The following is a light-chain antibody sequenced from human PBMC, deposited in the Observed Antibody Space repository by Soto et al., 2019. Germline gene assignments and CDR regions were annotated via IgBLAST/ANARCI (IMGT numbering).Light chain of an antibody. Sequence: QSVLTQPASLSGSPGQSITISCTGTSSDVGGYNYVSWYQQHPVKAPKLMIYDVTNRPSGVSDRFSGSKSGNTASLTISGLQAEDEANYYCSSYTRSSTPYVFGTGTRSPS. V-gene: IGLV2-14*01. CDR3: SSYTRSSTPYV. J-gene: IGLJ1*01. CDR2: DVT. CDR1: SSDVGGYNY.